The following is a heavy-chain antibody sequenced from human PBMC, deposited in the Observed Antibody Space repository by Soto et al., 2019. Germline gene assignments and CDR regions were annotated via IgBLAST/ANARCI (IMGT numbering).Heavy chain of an antibody. J-gene: IGHJ5*02. CDR3: ARTGATYYDFWSGYYTGWFDP. CDR2: IYYSGST. CDR1: GGSISSYY. Sequence: NPSETLSLTCTVSGGSISSYYWSWIRQPPGKGLEWIGYIYYSGSTNYNPSLKSRVTISVDTSKNQFSLKLSSVTAADTAVYYCARTGATYYDFWSGYYTGWFDPWGQGTLVTVSS. V-gene: IGHV4-59*01. D-gene: IGHD3-3*01.